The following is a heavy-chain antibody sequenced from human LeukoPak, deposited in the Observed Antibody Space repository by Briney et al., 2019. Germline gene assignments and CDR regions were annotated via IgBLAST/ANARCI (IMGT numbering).Heavy chain of an antibody. CDR1: GFTFSSEW. V-gene: IGHV3-74*01. Sequence: GGSLRLSCAASGFTFSSEWMHWVRQAPGGGLVWISHIDGNGRTTNYGDSVRGRFTVSRDNAKNTLYLQMNSLRAEDTAVYYCARDVPRTSGPWGQGTLVTVSS. CDR2: IDGNGRTT. CDR3: ARDVPRTSGP. D-gene: IGHD3-10*01. J-gene: IGHJ5*02.